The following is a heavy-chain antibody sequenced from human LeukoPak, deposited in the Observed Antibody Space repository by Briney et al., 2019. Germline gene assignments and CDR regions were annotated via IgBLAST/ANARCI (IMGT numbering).Heavy chain of an antibody. CDR1: GFTFDDYT. Sequence: PGGSLRLSCAASGFTFDDYTMHWVRQAPGKGLEWVSSINWNSGSIGYADSVKGRFTISRDNAKNSLYLQMNSLRAEDMAFYYCAKGYSGSYYSHPIFDYWGQGTLVTVSS. J-gene: IGHJ4*02. CDR2: INWNSGSI. V-gene: IGHV3-9*03. CDR3: AKGYSGSYYSHPIFDY. D-gene: IGHD1-26*01.